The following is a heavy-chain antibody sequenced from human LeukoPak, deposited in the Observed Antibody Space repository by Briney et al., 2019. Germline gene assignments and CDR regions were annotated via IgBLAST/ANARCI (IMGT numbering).Heavy chain of an antibody. V-gene: IGHV1-8*03. CDR2: MNPNSGNT. CDR3: ARWSNSGYYEFDY. D-gene: IGHD6-25*01. Sequence: ASVKVSCKASGYTFTNYDINWVRQATGQGLEWMGYMNPNSGNTGYAQKFQGRVTITRNSSIRTAYMELSSLKSEDTAVYYCARWSNSGYYEFDYWGQGTLVTVSS. CDR1: GYTFTNYD. J-gene: IGHJ4*02.